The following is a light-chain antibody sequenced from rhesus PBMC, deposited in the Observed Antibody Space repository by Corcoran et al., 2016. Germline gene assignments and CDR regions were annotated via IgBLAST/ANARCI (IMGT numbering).Light chain of an antibody. J-gene: IGKJ1*01. CDR3: QHGYGIPWT. Sequence: DIQMTQSPSSLSASVGDRVTITCRASQGISNNLAWYQQKPEKVPKLLIYKASTLQSGMPSRLSGSGSGTDFTLTISSLQPEDFATYYCQHGYGIPWTFGQGTKVEIK. CDR1: QGISNN. V-gene: IGKV1-25*01. CDR2: KAS.